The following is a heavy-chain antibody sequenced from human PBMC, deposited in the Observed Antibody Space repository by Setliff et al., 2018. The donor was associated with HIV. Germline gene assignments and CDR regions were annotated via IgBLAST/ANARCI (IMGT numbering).Heavy chain of an antibody. CDR2: IIPMFGTL. Sequence: SVKVSCKASGGTFSSYAINWVRQAPGQGLEWMGGIIPMFGTLNFAQKFQGRVTITTDESTSTAYMELNSLRSEDTAVYYCARIGRTPYYYYYMDVWGKGTTVTVSS. CDR1: GGTFSSYA. J-gene: IGHJ6*03. V-gene: IGHV1-69*05. D-gene: IGHD2-15*01. CDR3: ARIGRTPYYYYYMDV.